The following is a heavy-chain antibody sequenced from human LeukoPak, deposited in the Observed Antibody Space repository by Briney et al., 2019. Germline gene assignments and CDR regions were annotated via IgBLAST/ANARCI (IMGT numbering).Heavy chain of an antibody. CDR2: IVVGSGNT. CDR1: GFTFTSSA. D-gene: IGHD1-26*01. V-gene: IGHV1-58*02. J-gene: IGHJ4*02. CDR3: AALTIVGATPPLDY. Sequence: SVKVSCKASGFTFTSSAMQWVRQARGQRLEWIGWIVVGSGNTNYAQKFQERVTITRDMSTSTAYVELSSLRSEDTAVYYCAALTIVGATPPLDYWGQGTLVTVSS.